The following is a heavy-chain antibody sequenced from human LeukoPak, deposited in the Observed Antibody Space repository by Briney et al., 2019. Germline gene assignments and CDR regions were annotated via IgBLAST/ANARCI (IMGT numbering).Heavy chain of an antibody. V-gene: IGHV1-18*01. CDR1: GYTFTSYG. Sequence: ASVNDSSKASGYTFTSYGISWVRQAPGQGLEWMGWISAYNGNTNYAQKLQGRVTMTTDTSTRTAYMELRSLRSDDTAVYYCARSSTYYDILTGYPRAFSTYWFDPWGQGTLVTVSS. CDR2: ISAYNGNT. CDR3: ARSSTYYDILTGYPRAFSTYWFDP. D-gene: IGHD3-9*01. J-gene: IGHJ5*02.